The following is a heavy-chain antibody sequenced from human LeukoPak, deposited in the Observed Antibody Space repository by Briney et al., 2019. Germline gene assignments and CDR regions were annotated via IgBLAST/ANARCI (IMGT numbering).Heavy chain of an antibody. J-gene: IGHJ6*02. CDR2: IIPIFGTA. CDR3: AVPYYDILTGPSYYYYYGMDV. CDR1: GGTFSSYA. V-gene: IGHV1-69*13. D-gene: IGHD3-9*01. Sequence: SVKVSCKASGGTFSSYAISWVRQAPGQGLEWMGGIIPIFGTANYAQKLQGRVTITADESTSTAYMELSSLRSEDTAVYYCAVPYYDILTGPSYYYYYGMDVWGQGTTVTVSS.